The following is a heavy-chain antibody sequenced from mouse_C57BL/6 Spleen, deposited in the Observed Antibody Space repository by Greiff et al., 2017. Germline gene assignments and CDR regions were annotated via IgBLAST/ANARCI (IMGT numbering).Heavy chain of an antibody. V-gene: IGHV5-17*01. CDR3: ARGSSLVYWYCDV. CDR2: ISSGSSTI. Sequence: EVHLVESGGGLVKPGGSLKLSCAASGFTFSDYGMHWVRQAPEKGLEWVAYISSGSSTIYYADTVKGRFTISRDKATNNLFLQITSLRSDDTAMYYCARGSSLVYWYCDVWGTGTTVTVSS. D-gene: IGHD4-1*01. CDR1: GFTFSDYG. J-gene: IGHJ1*03.